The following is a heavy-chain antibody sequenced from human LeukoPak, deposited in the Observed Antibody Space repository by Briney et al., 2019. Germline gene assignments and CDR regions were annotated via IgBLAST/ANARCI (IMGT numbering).Heavy chain of an antibody. CDR3: ARGYCSGGSCYYFDY. D-gene: IGHD2-15*01. Sequence: VASVKESCKASGYTFLSYVFSWVRQAPGQGLEWMGWISAYNGNTNYAQKLQGRVTMTTDTSTSTAYMELRSLRSDDTAVYYCARGYCSGGSCYYFDYWGQGTLVTVSS. V-gene: IGHV1-18*01. CDR1: GYTFLSYV. CDR2: ISAYNGNT. J-gene: IGHJ4*02.